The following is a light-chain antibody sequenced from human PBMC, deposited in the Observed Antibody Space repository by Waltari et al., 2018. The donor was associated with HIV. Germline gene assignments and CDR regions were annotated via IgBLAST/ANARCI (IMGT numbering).Light chain of an antibody. CDR1: TPNIPNNY. Sequence: QSILTRPPSVSAAPGHNVHLSCSGSTPNIPNNYVSWYQHIPGTAPKHLIFENDKRPSGIPDRFSGSKSGTSAILGIIGLQPGDEADYYCGTWDTSLAAYVFTTGTKVTV. J-gene: IGLJ1*01. CDR3: GTWDTSLAAYV. V-gene: IGLV1-51*01. CDR2: END.